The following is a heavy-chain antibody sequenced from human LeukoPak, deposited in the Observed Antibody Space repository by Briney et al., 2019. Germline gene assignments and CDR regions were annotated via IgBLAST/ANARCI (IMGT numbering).Heavy chain of an antibody. CDR2: IYSGGST. CDR3: ASLVGGSGWTGYYFDY. D-gene: IGHD6-19*01. Sequence: PGGSLRLSCAASGFIVSSNYMSWVRQAPGKGLEWVSVIYSGGSTYYADSVKGRFTISRDISKNTLYLQVNSLRAEDTAVYYCASLVGGSGWTGYYFDYWGQGTLVTVSS. V-gene: IGHV3-53*01. CDR1: GFIVSSNY. J-gene: IGHJ4*02.